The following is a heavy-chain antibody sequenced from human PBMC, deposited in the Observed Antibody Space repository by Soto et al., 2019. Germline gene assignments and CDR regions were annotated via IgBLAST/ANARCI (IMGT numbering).Heavy chain of an antibody. CDR2: IYYSGST. Sequence: PSETLSLTCTVSGGSISSGGYYWSWIRQHPGKGLEWIGYIYYSGSTYYNPSLKSRVTISVDTSKNQFSLKLSSVTAADTAVYYCATGGALYSILLTSPYFVYWGQGTLVSVPS. J-gene: IGHJ4*02. V-gene: IGHV4-31*03. D-gene: IGHD3-16*01. CDR3: ATGGALYSILLTSPYFVY. CDR1: GGSISSGGYY.